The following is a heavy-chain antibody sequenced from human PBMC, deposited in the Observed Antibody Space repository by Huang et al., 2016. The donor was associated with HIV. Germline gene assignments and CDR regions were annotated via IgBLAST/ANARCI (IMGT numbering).Heavy chain of an antibody. V-gene: IGHV1-8*01. CDR1: GYTFNNYD. D-gene: IGHD3-10*01. CDR3: ARGGLLWFGELST. J-gene: IGHJ5*02. CDR2: MNPNSGDT. Sequence: VQLVQSGAEVKKPGASVKVSCKASGYTFNNYDINWVRQATVQGLEWMGWMNPNSGDTGFAQKFQGRVTMTRTTSISTAYMELSSLRSEDTALYYCARGGLLWFGELSTWGQGTLVTVSS.